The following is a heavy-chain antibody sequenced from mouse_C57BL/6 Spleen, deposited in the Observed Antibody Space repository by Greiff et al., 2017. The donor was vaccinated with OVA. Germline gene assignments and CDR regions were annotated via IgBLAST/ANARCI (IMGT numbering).Heavy chain of an antibody. CDR2: IYPGSGST. V-gene: IGHV1-55*01. CDR1: GYTFTSYW. CDR3: ARGDDYDGAMDY. D-gene: IGHD2-4*01. J-gene: IGHJ4*01. Sequence: QVQLQQPGAELVKPGASVKMSCKASGYTFTSYWITWVKQRPGQGLEWIGDIYPGSGSTNYNEKFKSKATLTVDTSSSTAYMQLSSLTSEDSAVYYCARGDDYDGAMDYWGQGTSVTVSS.